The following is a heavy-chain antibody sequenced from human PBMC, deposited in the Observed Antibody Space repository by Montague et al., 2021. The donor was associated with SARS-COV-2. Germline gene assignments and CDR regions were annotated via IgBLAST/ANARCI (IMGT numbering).Heavy chain of an antibody. V-gene: IGHV4-34*01. CDR1: GXSFSGYY. CDR3: ARGRRILLWFGELLSGGDYYGMDV. Sequence: SETLSLTCAVYGXSFSGYYWSWIRQPPGKGLEWIGEINHSGSTNYNPSLKSRVTISVDTSKNQFSLKLRSVTAADTAVYYCARGRRILLWFGELLSGGDYYGMDVWGQGTTVTVSS. J-gene: IGHJ6*02. CDR2: INHSGST. D-gene: IGHD3-10*01.